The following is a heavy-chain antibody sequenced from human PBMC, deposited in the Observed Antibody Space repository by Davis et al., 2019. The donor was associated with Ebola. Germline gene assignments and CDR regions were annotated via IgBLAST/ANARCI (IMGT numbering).Heavy chain of an antibody. V-gene: IGHV3-33*08. CDR1: GFTFSSYG. Sequence: GESLKISCAASGFTFSSYGMHWVRQAPGKGLEWVAVIWYDGSNKYYADSVKGRFTISRDNSKNTLYLQMNSLRAEDTAVYYCARDLVDNGYLYGMDVWGQGTTVTVSS. CDR3: ARDLVDNGYLYGMDV. CDR2: IWYDGSNK. J-gene: IGHJ6*02. D-gene: IGHD5-18*01.